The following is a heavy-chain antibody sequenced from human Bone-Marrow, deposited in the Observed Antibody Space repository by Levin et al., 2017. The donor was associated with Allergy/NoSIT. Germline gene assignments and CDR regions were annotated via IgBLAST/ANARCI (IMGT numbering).Heavy chain of an antibody. CDR3: VKRGAAAGPLDY. J-gene: IGHJ4*02. CDR2: IGPSGDNT. Sequence: GGSLRLSCAASGFTFSSYAMSWVRQAPGRGPEWVSAIGPSGDNTYYADSVKGRFTISRDNSKTTLYLQMSSLRVDDTAVYYCVKRGAAAGPLDYWGQGTLVIVSS. V-gene: IGHV3-23*01. D-gene: IGHD6-13*01. CDR1: GFTFSSYA.